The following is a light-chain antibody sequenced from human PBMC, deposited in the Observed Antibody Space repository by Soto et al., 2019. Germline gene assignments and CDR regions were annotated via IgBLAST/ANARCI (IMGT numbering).Light chain of an antibody. J-gene: IGKJ1*01. CDR1: QSVSNN. Sequence: EIVMTQSPATLSVSPGERATLSCRASQSVSNNLAWYQKKPGQAPRLLIYGASTRATGIPARFSGSGSATEFTLTISSLQSEDFAVYYCQQYNNWWTFGQGTKVEIK. CDR2: GAS. V-gene: IGKV3-15*01. CDR3: QQYNNWWT.